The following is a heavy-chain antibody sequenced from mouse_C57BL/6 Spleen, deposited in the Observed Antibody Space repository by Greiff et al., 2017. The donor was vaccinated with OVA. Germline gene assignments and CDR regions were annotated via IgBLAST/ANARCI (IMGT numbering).Heavy chain of an antibody. V-gene: IGHV1-82*01. Sequence: VQLQQSGPELVKPGASVKISCKASGYAFSSSWMNWVKQRPGKGLEWIGRIYPGDGDTNYNGKFKGKATLTADKSSSTAYMQLSSLTSEDSAVYFCARGGITTVPAWFAYWGQGTLVTVSA. D-gene: IGHD1-1*01. CDR1: GYAFSSSW. CDR3: ARGGITTVPAWFAY. J-gene: IGHJ3*01. CDR2: IYPGDGDT.